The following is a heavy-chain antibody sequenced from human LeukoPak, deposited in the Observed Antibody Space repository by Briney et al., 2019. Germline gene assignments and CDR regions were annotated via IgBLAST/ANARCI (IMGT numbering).Heavy chain of an antibody. D-gene: IGHD2-15*01. CDR3: TRDTSTTLGY. V-gene: IGHV3-30*04. J-gene: IGHJ4*02. CDR2: ISSDGSNK. Sequence: GGSLRLSCAASGFTFSSYTMHWVRQAPGKGLEWVAAISSDGSNKYYTDSVKGRFTISRDNSKNTLYLQMNSLRAEDTAEYYCTRDTSTTLGYWGQGTLVTVSS. CDR1: GFTFSSYT.